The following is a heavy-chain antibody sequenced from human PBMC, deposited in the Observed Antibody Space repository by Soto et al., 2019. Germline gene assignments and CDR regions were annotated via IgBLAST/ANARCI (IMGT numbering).Heavy chain of an antibody. D-gene: IGHD4-17*01. J-gene: IGHJ3*02. Sequence: GGSLRLSCAASGFTFSSYAMSWVRQAPGKGLEWVSAISGSGGSTYYADSVKGRFTISRDNSKNTLYLQMNSLRAEDTAVYYCTLATVTHHDAFDIWGQGTMVTVSS. V-gene: IGHV3-23*01. CDR1: GFTFSSYA. CDR3: TLATVTHHDAFDI. CDR2: ISGSGGST.